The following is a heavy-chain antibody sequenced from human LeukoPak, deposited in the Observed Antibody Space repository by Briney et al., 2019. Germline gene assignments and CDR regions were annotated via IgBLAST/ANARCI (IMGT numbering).Heavy chain of an antibody. CDR1: GFTFDVYA. D-gene: IGHD1-26*01. J-gene: IGHJ4*02. CDR2: ISWNGCSK. Sequence: PVRSLRLSCAASGFTFDVYAMHWVRQAPGKGLEWVSGISWNGCSKDYADSVKSRFTISRDHAKNSLYLQINSLRDEDTALYFCAKNSGGILKYYFDYWGQGTLVTVSS. CDR3: AKNSGGILKYYFDY. V-gene: IGHV3-9*01.